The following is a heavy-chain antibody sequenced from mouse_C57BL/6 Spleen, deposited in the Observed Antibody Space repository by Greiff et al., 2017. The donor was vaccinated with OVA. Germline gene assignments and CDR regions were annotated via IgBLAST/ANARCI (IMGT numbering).Heavy chain of an antibody. CDR1: GFNIKDYY. Sequence: VQLKQSGAELVKPGASVKLSCTASGFNIKDYYMHWVKQRTDQGLEWIGRIDPEDGETKYAPKFQGKATITADTSSNTAYLQRSSLTSEDTAVEYCARREAVDWYFDVWGTGTTVTVSS. CDR3: ARREAVDWYFDV. D-gene: IGHD1-1*01. CDR2: IDPEDGET. V-gene: IGHV14-2*01. J-gene: IGHJ1*03.